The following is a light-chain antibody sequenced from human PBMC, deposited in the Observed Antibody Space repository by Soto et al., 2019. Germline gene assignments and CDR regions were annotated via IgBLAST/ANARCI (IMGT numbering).Light chain of an antibody. CDR1: QSVSSSY. V-gene: IGKV3-20*01. CDR2: VAS. CDR3: QQYGSSPRT. J-gene: IGKJ1*01. Sequence: EIVLTQSPGTLSLSPGDTATLSCRASQSVSSSYLAWYQQKPGQAPRLLIYVASIRDTSIPDRFSGSGSGTDYTLTMNRLEPDDVAVYYWQQYGSSPRTFGEGTKVENK.